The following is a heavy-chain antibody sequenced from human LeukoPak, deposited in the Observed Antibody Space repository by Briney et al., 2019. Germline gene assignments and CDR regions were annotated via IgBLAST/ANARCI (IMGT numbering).Heavy chain of an antibody. Sequence: ASVKVSCKASGYTFTSYDINWVRQATGQGLECMGWMYPNSGNTGYAQKFQGRVTITRNTSISTAYMELSSLRSEDTAVYYCARASYSSGWYSGYWFDPWGQGTLVTVSS. CDR3: ARASYSSGWYSGYWFDP. V-gene: IGHV1-8*03. D-gene: IGHD6-19*01. CDR1: GYTFTSYD. CDR2: MYPNSGNT. J-gene: IGHJ5*02.